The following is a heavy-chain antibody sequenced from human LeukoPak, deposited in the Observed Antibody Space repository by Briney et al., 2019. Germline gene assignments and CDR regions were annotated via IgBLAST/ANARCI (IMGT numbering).Heavy chain of an antibody. Sequence: SETLSLTCTVSGGSISSYYWSWIRQPPGKGLEWIGYIYYSGSTNYNPSLKSRVTISVDTSKNQFSLKLSSVTAADTAVYYCARRRYGMDVWGQGTTVTVSS. CDR1: GGSISSYY. J-gene: IGHJ6*02. V-gene: IGHV4-59*01. CDR3: ARRRYGMDV. CDR2: IYYSGST.